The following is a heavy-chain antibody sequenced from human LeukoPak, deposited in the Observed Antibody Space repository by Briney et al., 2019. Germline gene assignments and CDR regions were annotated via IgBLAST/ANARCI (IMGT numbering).Heavy chain of an antibody. CDR1: GFTFSSYG. J-gene: IGHJ6*03. CDR2: ISYDGSNK. D-gene: IGHD1-26*01. Sequence: GGSLRLSCAASGFTFSSYGMHWVRQAPGKGLEWVAVISYDGSNKYYADSVKGRFTISRDNSKNTLYLQMNSLRAEDTAVYYCARVRGAGLQYYYMDVWGKGTTVTVSS. V-gene: IGHV3-30*03. CDR3: ARVRGAGLQYYYMDV.